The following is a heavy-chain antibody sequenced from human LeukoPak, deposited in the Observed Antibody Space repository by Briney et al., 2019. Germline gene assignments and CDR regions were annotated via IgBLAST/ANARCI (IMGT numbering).Heavy chain of an antibody. V-gene: IGHV3-7*01. CDR1: GFTFSSYW. Sequence: GGSLRLSCAASGFTFSSYWMSWVGQAPGKGLEGVANIKEDGSEKYYVDSVKGRFTISRDNAKKSLYLQMNSLRAEDTAVYYCARVTYSYGYDLDYWGQGTLVTVSS. CDR3: ARVTYSYGYDLDY. D-gene: IGHD5-18*01. CDR2: IKEDGSEK. J-gene: IGHJ4*02.